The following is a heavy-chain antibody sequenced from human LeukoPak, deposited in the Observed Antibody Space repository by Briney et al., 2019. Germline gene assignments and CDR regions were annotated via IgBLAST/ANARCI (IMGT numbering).Heavy chain of an antibody. D-gene: IGHD3-10*01. CDR2: IYSGGST. V-gene: IGHV3-66*01. J-gene: IGHJ4*02. CDR3: ARDGSGSYPYYFDY. CDR1: GFTFSSYA. Sequence: TGGSLRLSCAASGFTFSSYAMSWVRQAPGKGLEWVSVIYSGGSTYYADSVKGRFTISRDNSKNTLYLQMNSLRAEDTAVYYCARDGSGSYPYYFDYWGQGTLVTVSS.